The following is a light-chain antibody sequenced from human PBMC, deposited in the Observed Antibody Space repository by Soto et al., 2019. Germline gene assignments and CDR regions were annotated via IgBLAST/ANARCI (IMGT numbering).Light chain of an antibody. CDR3: ASWDDSLNGPV. J-gene: IGLJ2*01. Sequence: QAVVTQPPSASGTPGQRVSISCSGSTSNIGSQTVNWYQRLPGTAPKLLIYIDNQRPSGVPDRFSGSKSGTSASLAISGLQSEDEADYFCASWDDSLNGPVFGGGTKLTVL. CDR2: IDN. V-gene: IGLV1-44*01. CDR1: TSNIGSQT.